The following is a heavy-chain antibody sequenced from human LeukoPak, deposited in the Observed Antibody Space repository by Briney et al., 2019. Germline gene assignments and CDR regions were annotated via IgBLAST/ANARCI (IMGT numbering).Heavy chain of an antibody. CDR2: ISSSSSYI. CDR3: ARVGANPRLARPDDAFDI. J-gene: IGHJ3*02. Sequence: GGSLRLSCAASGFTFSSYSMNWVRQAPGKGLEWVSSISSSSSYIYYADSVKGRFTISRDNAKNSLYLQMNSLRGEDTAVYYCARVGANPRLARPDDAFDIWGQGTMVTVSS. CDR1: GFTFSSYS. D-gene: IGHD3-3*01. V-gene: IGHV3-21*01.